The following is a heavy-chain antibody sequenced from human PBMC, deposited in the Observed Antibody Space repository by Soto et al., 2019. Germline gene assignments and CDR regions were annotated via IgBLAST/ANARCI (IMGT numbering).Heavy chain of an antibody. CDR1: GFPFSSYG. CDR3: AKDPGPDILTGYYDY. J-gene: IGHJ4*02. V-gene: IGHV3-30*18. D-gene: IGHD3-9*01. CDR2: ISYDGSNK. Sequence: PGGSLRLSCAASGFPFSSYGMHWVRQAPGKGLEWVAVISYDGSNKYYADPVKGRFTISRDNSKNTLYLQMNSLRAEDTAVYYCAKDPGPDILTGYYDYWGQGPLVTVSS.